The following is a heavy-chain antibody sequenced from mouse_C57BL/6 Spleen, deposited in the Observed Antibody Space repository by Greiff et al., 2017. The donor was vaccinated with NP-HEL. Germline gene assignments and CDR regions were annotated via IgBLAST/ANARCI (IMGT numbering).Heavy chain of an antibody. V-gene: IGHV3-6*01. CDR1: GYSITSGYY. CDR3: ARGGLITTSSSLDY. CDR2: ISYDGSN. D-gene: IGHD1-1*01. Sequence: DVQLVESGPGLVKPSQSLSLTCSVTGYSITSGYYWNWIRQFPGNKLEWMGYISYDGSNNYNPSLKNRISITRDTSKNQFFLKLNSVTTEDTATYYCARGGLITTSSSLDYWGQGTTLTVSS. J-gene: IGHJ2*01.